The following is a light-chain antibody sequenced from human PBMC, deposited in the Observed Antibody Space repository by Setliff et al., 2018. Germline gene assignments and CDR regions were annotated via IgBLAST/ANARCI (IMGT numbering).Light chain of an antibody. CDR2: EVS. V-gene: IGLV2-14*01. Sequence: QSVLTQPASVSGSPGQSITISCTGASTDVGDYHYVPWYQQHPGKAPKLIIYEVSNRPSGVSHRFSGSKSGTTASLTISGLQAEDEADYHCSSYISGSTNVLFGGGTKVTVL. CDR3: SSYISGSTNVL. CDR1: STDVGDYHY. J-gene: IGLJ2*01.